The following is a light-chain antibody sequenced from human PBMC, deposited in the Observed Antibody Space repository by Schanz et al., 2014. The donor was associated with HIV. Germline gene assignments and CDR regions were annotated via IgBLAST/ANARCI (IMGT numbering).Light chain of an antibody. V-gene: IGKV3-20*01. Sequence: EIVLTQSPGTLSLSPGGRATLSCEASQRLSSSYLAWYQQKRDQPPRLVIYGASRRATGIPDRFSGGGSGTEFTLTISRLEPEDVAVYSCQQYSASPRTFGQGTRLEIK. J-gene: IGKJ1*01. CDR1: QRLSSSY. CDR2: GAS. CDR3: QQYSASPRT.